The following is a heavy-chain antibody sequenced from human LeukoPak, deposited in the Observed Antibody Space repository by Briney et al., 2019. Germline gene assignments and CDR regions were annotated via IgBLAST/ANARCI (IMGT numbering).Heavy chain of an antibody. CDR1: GYTFTSYA. J-gene: IGHJ5*02. V-gene: IGHV1-3*03. D-gene: IGHD2-15*01. Sequence: ASVKVSCKASGYTFTSYAMHWVRQASGQRLEWMGWINAGNGNTKYSQEFQGRVTITRDTSASTAYMELSSLRSEDMAVYYCARSYCSGGSCYGDWFDPWGQGTLVTVSS. CDR2: INAGNGNT. CDR3: ARSYCSGGSCYGDWFDP.